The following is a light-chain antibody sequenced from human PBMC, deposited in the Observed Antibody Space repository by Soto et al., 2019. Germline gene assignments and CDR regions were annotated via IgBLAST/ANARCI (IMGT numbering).Light chain of an antibody. J-gene: IGKJ1*01. CDR2: GAS. Sequence: EIVMTQSPATLSVSPGERGTLSCRASQIVGNNLAWYQQKPGQAPRLLIYGASTRATGIPARFSGTGSGTEFTLIISSLQSEDFAVYYCQQYNKWPWTFGQGTKVDIK. V-gene: IGKV3-15*01. CDR3: QQYNKWPWT. CDR1: QIVGNN.